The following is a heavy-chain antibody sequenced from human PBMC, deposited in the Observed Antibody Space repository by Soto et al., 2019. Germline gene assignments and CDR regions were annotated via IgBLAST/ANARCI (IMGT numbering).Heavy chain of an antibody. J-gene: IGHJ5*02. Sequence: GGSLRLSCAASGFTFSSYSMSWVRQAPGKGLEWVSSISGSSSYIYYADSVKGRFTISRDNAKKSLYLQMNSLRAEDTAVYYCARDIAAAGRNWFDPWGQGTLVTVSS. V-gene: IGHV3-21*01. CDR3: ARDIAAAGRNWFDP. D-gene: IGHD6-13*01. CDR2: ISGSSSYI. CDR1: GFTFSSYS.